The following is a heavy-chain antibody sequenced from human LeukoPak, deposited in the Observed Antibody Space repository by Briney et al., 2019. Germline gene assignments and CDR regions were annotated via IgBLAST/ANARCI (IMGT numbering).Heavy chain of an antibody. V-gene: IGHV3-30-3*01. CDR2: ISYDGSNK. Sequence: GRSLRLSCAASGFTFSTYTMHWVRQAPGKGLEWIAIISYDGSNKYYADSVKGRFTISRDNSMYTLYLQMNSLRAEDTAVYYCARDGKGYYDSSGYQPTEYFHHWGQGTLVTVSS. J-gene: IGHJ1*01. D-gene: IGHD3-22*01. CDR1: GFTFSTYT. CDR3: ARDGKGYYDSSGYQPTEYFHH.